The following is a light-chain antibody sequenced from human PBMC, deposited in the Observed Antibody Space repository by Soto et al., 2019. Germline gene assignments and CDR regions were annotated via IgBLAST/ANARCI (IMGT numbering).Light chain of an antibody. V-gene: IGLV2-11*01. CDR3: QSYDSSLSAYV. CDR2: DVT. CDR1: SSDVGGYNY. J-gene: IGLJ1*01. Sequence: QSALTQPRSVSGSPGQSVTISCTGTSSDVGGYNYVSWYQRHPGKAPKLIISDVTKRPSGVPDRFSGSKSGTSASLAITGLQAEDEADYYCQSYDSSLSAYVFGTGTKVTVL.